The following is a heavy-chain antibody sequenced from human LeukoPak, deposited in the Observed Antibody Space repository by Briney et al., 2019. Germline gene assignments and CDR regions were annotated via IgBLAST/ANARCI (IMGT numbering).Heavy chain of an antibody. J-gene: IGHJ4*02. D-gene: IGHD3-10*01. V-gene: IGHV4-39*07. Sequence: SETLSLTCTVSGDSISSSSYYWGWIRQPPGKGMEWTGSIPYSGSTYYNPSLKSRLTISVDTSKNQFSLRLSSVTAADTAVYYCARCKDYYVSGSYYKTFDYWGPGTLVTVSS. CDR2: IPYSGST. CDR1: GDSISSSSYY. CDR3: ARCKDYYVSGSYYKTFDY.